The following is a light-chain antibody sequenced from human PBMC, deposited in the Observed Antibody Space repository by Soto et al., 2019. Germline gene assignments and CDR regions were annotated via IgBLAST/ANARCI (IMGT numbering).Light chain of an antibody. J-gene: IGKJ1*01. CDR1: QNVADH. Sequence: EVVLTQSPATPSLSPVERGTLSCRASQNVADHLAWYQQKPGQPPRLLIYAASSRASGIPERFSGSGSGTEFTLTISSLHAEDVAVYYCQQSDSPLFTFGQGTKVDIK. CDR2: AAS. V-gene: IGKV3-11*01. CDR3: QQSDSPLFT.